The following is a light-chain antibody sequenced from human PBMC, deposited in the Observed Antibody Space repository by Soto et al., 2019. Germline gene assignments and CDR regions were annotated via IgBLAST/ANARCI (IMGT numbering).Light chain of an antibody. CDR3: AAWDDSLSGQVV. Sequence: QSVLTQPPSASVTPGQRVTISCSGSSSNIGSNYVYWYQQLPGTAPKLLIYRNNQRPSGVPDRFSGSKSGTSASLAISGLRSEDEADYYCAAWDDSLSGQVVFGGGTKLTVL. CDR1: SSNIGSNY. V-gene: IGLV1-47*01. J-gene: IGLJ2*01. CDR2: RNN.